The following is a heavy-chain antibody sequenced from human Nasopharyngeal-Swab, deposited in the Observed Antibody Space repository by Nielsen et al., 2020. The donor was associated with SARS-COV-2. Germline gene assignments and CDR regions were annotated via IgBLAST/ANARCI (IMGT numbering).Heavy chain of an antibody. CDR1: GFTFSSYG. J-gene: IGHJ6*03. CDR2: IWYDGSNK. D-gene: IGHD5-18*01. CDR3: AKEGGIQLWPGYYYYMDV. Sequence: GGSLRLSCAASGFTFSSYGMHWVRQAPGKGLEWVAVIWYDGSNKYYADSVKGRFTISRDNSKNTLYLQMNSLRAEDTAVYYCAKEGGIQLWPGYYYYMDVWGKGTTVTVSS. V-gene: IGHV3-30*02.